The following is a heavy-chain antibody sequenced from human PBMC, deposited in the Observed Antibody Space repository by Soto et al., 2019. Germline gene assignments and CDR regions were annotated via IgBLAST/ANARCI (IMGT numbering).Heavy chain of an antibody. CDR1: GFTFSSYS. Sequence: GSLRLSCAASGFTFSSYSMNWVRQAPGKGLEWVSYISSSSSTIYYADSVKGRFTISRDNAKNSLYLQMNSLRDEDTAVYYCARGRATVTTDDAFDIWGQGTMVTVSS. V-gene: IGHV3-48*02. D-gene: IGHD4-17*01. J-gene: IGHJ3*02. CDR3: ARGRATVTTDDAFDI. CDR2: ISSSSSTI.